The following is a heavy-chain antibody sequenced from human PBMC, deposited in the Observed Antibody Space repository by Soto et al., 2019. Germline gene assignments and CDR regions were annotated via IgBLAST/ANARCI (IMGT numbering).Heavy chain of an antibody. Sequence: QVQLQQWGAGLLKPSETLSLTCAVYGGSFSGYYWSWIRQPPGKGLEWIGEINHSGSTNYNPSLKSRVTISVDTSKNQFSLKLSSVTAADTAVYYCARGVYSSGSYKRGYFDLWGRGTLVTVSS. J-gene: IGHJ2*01. CDR3: ARGVYSSGSYKRGYFDL. V-gene: IGHV4-34*01. CDR2: INHSGST. CDR1: GGSFSGYY. D-gene: IGHD1-26*01.